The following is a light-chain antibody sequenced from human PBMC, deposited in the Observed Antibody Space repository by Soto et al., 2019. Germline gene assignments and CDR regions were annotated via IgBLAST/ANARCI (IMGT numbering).Light chain of an antibody. CDR2: EGS. V-gene: IGLV2-23*01. J-gene: IGLJ2*01. CDR3: CSYAGSSTWVV. Sequence: QSALTQPASVSGSPGQSITISCTGTSSDVGSYNLVSWYQKHPGKAPKLMIYEGSKRPSGVSNRFSGSKSGNTASLTISGLQAEDEADYYCCSYAGSSTWVVFCVGTKVTVL. CDR1: SSDVGSYNL.